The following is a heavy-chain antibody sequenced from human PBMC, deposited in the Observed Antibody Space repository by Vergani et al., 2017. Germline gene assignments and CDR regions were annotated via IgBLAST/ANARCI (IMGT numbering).Heavy chain of an antibody. CDR3: ATAQFTGYCTNGVCPTFAGMDV. J-gene: IGHJ6*02. CDR2: FDPEDGET. CDR1: GYTLTELS. Sequence: QVQLVQSGAEVKKPGASVKVSCKVSGYTLTELSMHWVRQAPGKGLEWMGGFDPEDGETIYAQKFQGRVTMTEDKCTDTAYMELSSMRSEDTAVYYCATAQFTGYCTNGVCPTFAGMDVWGQGTTVTVSS. D-gene: IGHD2-8*01. V-gene: IGHV1-24*01.